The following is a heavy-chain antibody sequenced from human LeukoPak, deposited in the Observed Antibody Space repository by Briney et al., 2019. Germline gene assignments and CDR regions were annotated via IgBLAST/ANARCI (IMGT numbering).Heavy chain of an antibody. V-gene: IGHV6-1*01. CDR3: ARMVGLVSDY. J-gene: IGHJ4*02. D-gene: IGHD3-10*01. CDR2: TYYRSKWYS. Sequence: SQTLSLTCAISGDSVPSNSAAWNWIRQSPSRGLEWLGRTYYRSKWYSYYAPSVKSRITINPDTSKNQFSLQLKSVTPEDTAVYYCARMVGLVSDYWGQGTLVTVPS. CDR1: GDSVPSNSAA.